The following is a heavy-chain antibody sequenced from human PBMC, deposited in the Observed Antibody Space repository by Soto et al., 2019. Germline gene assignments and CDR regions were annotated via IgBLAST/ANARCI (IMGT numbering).Heavy chain of an antibody. CDR2: ISYDGSNK. V-gene: IGHV3-30*18. Sequence: QVQLVESGGGVVQPGRSLRLSCAASGFTFSSYGMHWVRQAPGKGLEWVAVISYDGSNKYYADSVKGRFTISRDNSKNTLYLQMNSLRAEDTAVYYCAKDGGYYDFWSGYYNFYGMDVWGQGTTVTVSS. CDR1: GFTFSSYG. J-gene: IGHJ6*02. CDR3: AKDGGYYDFWSGYYNFYGMDV. D-gene: IGHD3-3*01.